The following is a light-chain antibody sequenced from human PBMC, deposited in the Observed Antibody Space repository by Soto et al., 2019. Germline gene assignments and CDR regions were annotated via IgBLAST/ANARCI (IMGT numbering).Light chain of an antibody. CDR1: QSVSSSY. CDR2: GAS. V-gene: IGKV3D-7*01. CDR3: QQDCNLPWT. Sequence: EIVMTQSPATLSLSPGERATLSCRASQSVSSSYLSWYQQKPGQAPRLLIYGASTRATGIPARFSGSGSGTDFTLTISRLQPEDFAVYYCQQDCNLPWTFGQGTKVEIK. J-gene: IGKJ1*01.